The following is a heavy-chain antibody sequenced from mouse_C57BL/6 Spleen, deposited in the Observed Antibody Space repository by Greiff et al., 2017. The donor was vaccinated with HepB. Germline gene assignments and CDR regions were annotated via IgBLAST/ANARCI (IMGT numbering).Heavy chain of an antibody. CDR1: GFTFSSYT. D-gene: IGHD2-10*02. J-gene: IGHJ3*01. CDR3: ARHPPYGNYGGFAY. V-gene: IGHV5-9*01. CDR2: ISGGGGNT. Sequence: EVQRVESGGGLVKPGGSLKLSCAASGFTFSSYTMSWVRQTPEKRLEWVATISGGGGNTYYPDSVKGRFTISRDNAKNTLYLQMSSLRSEDTALYYCARHPPYGNYGGFAYWGQGTLVTVSA.